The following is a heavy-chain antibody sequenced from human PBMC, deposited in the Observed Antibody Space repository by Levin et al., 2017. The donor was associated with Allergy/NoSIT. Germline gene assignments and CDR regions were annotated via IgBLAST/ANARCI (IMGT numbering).Heavy chain of an antibody. CDR1: GGSISSYY. V-gene: IGHV4-59*01. CDR3: ERGQTLKGPYYYDSSGPPRGYFDL. D-gene: IGHD3-22*01. Sequence: ESLKISCTVSGGSISSYYWSWIRQPPGKGLEWIGYIYYSGSTNYNPSLKSRVTISVDTSKNQFSLKLSSVTAADTAVYYCERGQTLKGPYYYDSSGPPRGYFDLWGRGTLVTVSS. CDR2: IYYSGST. J-gene: IGHJ2*01.